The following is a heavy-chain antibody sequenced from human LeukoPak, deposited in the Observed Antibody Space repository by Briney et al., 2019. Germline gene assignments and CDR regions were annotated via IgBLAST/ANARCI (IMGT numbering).Heavy chain of an antibody. V-gene: IGHV4-30-2*01. CDR2: IYHSGST. Sequence: PSQTLSLTCTVSGGSISSYSWSWIRQPPGKGLEWIGYIYHSGSTYYNPSLKSRVTISVDRSKNQFSLKLSSVTAADTAVYYCARAENRDGYAIDYWGQGTLVTVSS. CDR1: GGSISSYS. D-gene: IGHD5-24*01. J-gene: IGHJ4*02. CDR3: ARAENRDGYAIDY.